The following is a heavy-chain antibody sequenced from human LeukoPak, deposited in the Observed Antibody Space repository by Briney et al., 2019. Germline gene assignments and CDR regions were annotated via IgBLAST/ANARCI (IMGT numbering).Heavy chain of an antibody. V-gene: IGHV4-34*01. CDR1: GGSFSGDY. CDR2: INHSGST. J-gene: IGHJ3*01. D-gene: IGHD6-13*01. CDR3: ARDKIGSAH. Sequence: SETLSLTCAVYGGSFSGDYWSWIRQPPGKGLEWIGEINHSGSTNYNPSLKSRVTISVDTSKTQFSLKLSSVAAADTAVYYCARDKIGSAHWGQGTMVTVSS.